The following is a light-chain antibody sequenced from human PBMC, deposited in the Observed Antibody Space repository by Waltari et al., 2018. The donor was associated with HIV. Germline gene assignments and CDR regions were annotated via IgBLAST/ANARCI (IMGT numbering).Light chain of an antibody. CDR1: NIGSKN. CDR3: QVWDSSTHVV. CDR2: RDS. J-gene: IGLJ2*01. V-gene: IGLV3-9*01. Sequence: SYELTQPLSVSVALGQTARSTCGGNNIGSKNVHWYGQKPGQAPVLVIYRDSNRPSGIPGRFSGASSGNAATLSISRGQAGEEADYYCQVWDSSTHVVFGGGTKLTVL.